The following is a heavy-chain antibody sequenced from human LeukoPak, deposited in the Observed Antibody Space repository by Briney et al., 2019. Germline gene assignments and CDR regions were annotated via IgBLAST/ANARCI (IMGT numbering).Heavy chain of an antibody. CDR3: ARDTYYHGSGSYNY. CDR1: GGSFSRYY. V-gene: IGHV4-59*12. D-gene: IGHD3-10*01. CDR2: IYYNGST. Sequence: SETLSLTCTVSGGSFSRYYWSWIRLPPGKGREGIGNIYYNGSTNYNPSLKSRGTISVDTSKNQFSLKLSSVTAADTAVYYCARDTYYHGSGSYNYWGQGTLVTVSS. J-gene: IGHJ4*02.